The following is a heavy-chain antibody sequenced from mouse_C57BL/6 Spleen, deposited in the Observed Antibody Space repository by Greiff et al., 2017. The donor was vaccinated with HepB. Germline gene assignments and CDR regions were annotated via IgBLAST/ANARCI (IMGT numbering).Heavy chain of an antibody. CDR3: ARSRGSTGYFDV. CDR1: GFNIKDYY. Sequence: VQLQQSGAELVKPGASVKLSCTASGFNIKDYYMHWVKQRTEQGLEWIGRIDPEDGETKYAAKFQGKATITADTSSNTAYLQLSSLTSEDTAVYYCARSRGSTGYFDVWGTGTTVTVSS. CDR2: IDPEDGET. D-gene: IGHD1-1*01. V-gene: IGHV14-2*01. J-gene: IGHJ1*03.